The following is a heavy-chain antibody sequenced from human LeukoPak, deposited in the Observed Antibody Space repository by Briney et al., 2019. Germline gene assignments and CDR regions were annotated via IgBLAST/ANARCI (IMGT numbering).Heavy chain of an antibody. J-gene: IGHJ4*02. Sequence: PSETLSLTCAVYGGSFSGYYWSWIRQAPGKGLEWVSSISSSSSYIYYADSVKGRFTISRDNAKNSLYLQMNSLRAEDTAVYYCARANSESYSGYDYPYFDYWGQGTLVTVSS. CDR2: ISSSSSYI. CDR3: ARANSESYSGYDYPYFDY. CDR1: GGSFSGYY. D-gene: IGHD5-12*01. V-gene: IGHV3-21*01.